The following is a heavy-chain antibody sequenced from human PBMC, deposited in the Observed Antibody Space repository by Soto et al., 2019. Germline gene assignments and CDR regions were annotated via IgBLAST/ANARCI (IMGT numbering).Heavy chain of an antibody. CDR2: IRSKANGYAT. J-gene: IGHJ2*01. CDR3: TRHALQYCGGDCYLLPYFDL. CDR1: GFTFSGSA. V-gene: IGHV3-73*01. D-gene: IGHD2-21*02. Sequence: GGSLRLACAASGFTFSGSAMHWVRQASGKGLEWVGRIRSKANGYATAYAASVKGRFTISRDDSKNTAYLQMNSLKTEDTAVYYCTRHALQYCGGDCYLLPYFDLWGRGTLVTV.